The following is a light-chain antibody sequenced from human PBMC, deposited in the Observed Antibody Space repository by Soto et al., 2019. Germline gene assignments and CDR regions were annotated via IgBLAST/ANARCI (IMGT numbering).Light chain of an antibody. CDR1: QSLSSS. CDR3: HQRSNWGT. J-gene: IGKJ1*01. V-gene: IGKV3-11*01. Sequence: EIVLTQSPATLSLFPGERATLSCRASQSLSSSLAWYQQKPGQAPRVLIYDTSTRATGIPARFSGSGSGTDFTLTISSLEPEDSAVYYCHQRSNWGTFGQGTRVEIK. CDR2: DTS.